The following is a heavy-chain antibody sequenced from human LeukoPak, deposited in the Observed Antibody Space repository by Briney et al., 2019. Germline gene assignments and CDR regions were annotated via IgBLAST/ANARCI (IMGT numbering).Heavy chain of an antibody. Sequence: SETLSLTCAVYGGSFSGYYWSWIRQPPGKGLEWIGEINHSGSTNYNPSLKSRVTISVDTSKNQFSLKLSSVTAADTAVYYCAATNRYSNYGGFDPWGQGTLVTVSS. V-gene: IGHV4-34*01. CDR1: GGSFSGYY. CDR3: AATNRYSNYGGFDP. CDR2: INHSGST. D-gene: IGHD4-11*01. J-gene: IGHJ5*02.